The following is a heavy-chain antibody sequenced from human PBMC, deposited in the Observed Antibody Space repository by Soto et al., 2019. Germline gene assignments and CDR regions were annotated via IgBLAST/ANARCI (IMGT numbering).Heavy chain of an antibody. Sequence: ASVKVSCTASGYTFTIYGISWVRQAPGQGLEWMGWISAYNGNTNYAQKLQGRVTMTTDTSTSTAYMELRSLRSDDTAVYYCARGMGRSSSWYHSDAFDIWGQGTMVTVSS. V-gene: IGHV1-18*01. J-gene: IGHJ3*02. CDR1: GYTFTIYG. CDR3: ARGMGRSSSWYHSDAFDI. D-gene: IGHD6-13*01. CDR2: ISAYNGNT.